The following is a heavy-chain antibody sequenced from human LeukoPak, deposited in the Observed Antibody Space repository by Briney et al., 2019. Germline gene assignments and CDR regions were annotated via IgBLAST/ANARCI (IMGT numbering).Heavy chain of an antibody. J-gene: IGHJ4*02. CDR1: GFTFSTYG. Sequence: GGSLRLSCAVSGFTFSTYGMHWVRQAPGKGLEWVAVISYDGSNKFYADSVKGRFTISRDNAKNTLYLQMNSLRAEDTAVYYCARLGSQGGVAALDYWGQGTLVTVSS. CDR2: ISYDGSNK. V-gene: IGHV3-30*03. D-gene: IGHD6-25*01. CDR3: ARLGSQGGVAALDY.